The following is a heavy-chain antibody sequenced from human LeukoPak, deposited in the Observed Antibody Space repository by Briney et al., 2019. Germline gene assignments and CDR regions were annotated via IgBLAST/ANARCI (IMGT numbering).Heavy chain of an antibody. Sequence: PSETLSLTCTVSAGSITNYYWSWIRQPPGKGLEWIGYMYYSGSTNNNPSLKSRVTISVDTSKNQFSLKLNSVTAADTAVYYCASWYYGSGSYYNPYQYYAMDVWGQGTTVTVSS. D-gene: IGHD3-10*01. CDR3: ASWYYGSGSYYNPYQYYAMDV. CDR2: MYYSGST. J-gene: IGHJ6*02. CDR1: AGSITNYY. V-gene: IGHV4-59*01.